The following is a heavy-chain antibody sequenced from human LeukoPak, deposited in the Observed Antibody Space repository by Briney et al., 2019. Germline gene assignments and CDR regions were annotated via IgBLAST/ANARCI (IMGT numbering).Heavy chain of an antibody. CDR1: GFTFSSYA. Sequence: PGGSLRLSCAVSGFTFSSYAMSWVRQAPGKGLEWVSAISGSGGSTYYADSVKGRFTISRDNSKNTLYLQMNSLRAEDTAVYYCAKGANYYGSGTILGYWGQGTLVTVSS. V-gene: IGHV3-23*01. D-gene: IGHD3-10*01. CDR2: ISGSGGST. CDR3: AKGANYYGSGTILGY. J-gene: IGHJ4*02.